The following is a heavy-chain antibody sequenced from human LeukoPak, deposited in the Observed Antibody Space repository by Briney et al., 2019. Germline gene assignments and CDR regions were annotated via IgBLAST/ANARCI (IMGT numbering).Heavy chain of an antibody. V-gene: IGHV1-46*01. CDR1: GYTFTSYY. Sequence: GASVKVSCKASGYTFTSYYMHWVRQAPGQGLEWMGIINPSGCSTSYAQKFQGRVTMTRDTSTSTVYMELSSLRSEDTAVYYCARDRFVVVPAALYWFDPWGQGTLVTVSS. D-gene: IGHD2-2*01. CDR3: ARDRFVVVPAALYWFDP. CDR2: INPSGCST. J-gene: IGHJ5*02.